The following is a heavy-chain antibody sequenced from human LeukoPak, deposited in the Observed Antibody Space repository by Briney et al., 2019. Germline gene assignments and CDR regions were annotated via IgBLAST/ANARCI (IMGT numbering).Heavy chain of an antibody. J-gene: IGHJ4*02. D-gene: IGHD3-22*01. V-gene: IGHV4-61*01. CDR1: GGSVSSGSYY. CDR2: IYDSGST. CDR3: ARDPSGYFNY. Sequence: SETLSLTCTVSGGSVSSGSYYWSWIRQPPGKGLEWIGYIYDSGSTNYNPSLKSRVTISVDTSKNQFSLKLSSVAAADTAVYYCARDPSGYFNYWGQGTLVTVSS.